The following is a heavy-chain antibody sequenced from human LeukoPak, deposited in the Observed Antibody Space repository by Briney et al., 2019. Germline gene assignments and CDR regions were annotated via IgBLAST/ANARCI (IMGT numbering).Heavy chain of an antibody. V-gene: IGHV3-7*01. Sequence: GGSLRLSCAASGFTFSSYWMSWVRQAPGKGLEWVANIKQDGSEKYYVDSVKGRFTISRDNAKNSLYLQMNSLRAEDTAVYYCARDKGSIVGATTHFDYWGQGTLVTVSS. CDR1: GFTFSSYW. D-gene: IGHD1-26*01. CDR2: IKQDGSEK. J-gene: IGHJ4*02. CDR3: ARDKGSIVGATTHFDY.